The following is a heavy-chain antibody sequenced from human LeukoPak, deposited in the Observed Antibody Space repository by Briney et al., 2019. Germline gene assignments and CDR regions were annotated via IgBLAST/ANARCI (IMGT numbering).Heavy chain of an antibody. V-gene: IGHV4-59*01. D-gene: IGHD2-21*02. CDR3: ASYCGGDCYKLQRDAFDI. J-gene: IGHJ3*02. CDR1: GGSISSYY. Sequence: SETLSLTCTVSGGSISSYYWSWIRQPPGKGLEWIGYIYYSGSTNYNPSLKSRVTISVDTSKNQFSLKLSSVTAADTAVYYCASYCGGDCYKLQRDAFDIWGQGTMVTVSS. CDR2: IYYSGST.